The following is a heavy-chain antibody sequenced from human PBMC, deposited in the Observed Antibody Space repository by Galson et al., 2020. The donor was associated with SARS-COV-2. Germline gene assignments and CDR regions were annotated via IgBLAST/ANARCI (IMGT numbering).Heavy chain of an antibody. J-gene: IGHJ6*02. CDR1: GGSISSYY. CDR3: ARDSDYGDYQLENFHHYYYGMDV. D-gene: IGHD4-17*01. V-gene: IGHV4-59*01. Sequence: ASETLSLPCTVPGGSISSYYWSWIRQPPGKGLEWIGYIHYSGSTTYNPSLKSRDTISVDTSKNQFSLKLSSVTAADTAVYYCARDSDYGDYQLENFHHYYYGMDVWGQGTTVTVSS. CDR2: IHYSGST.